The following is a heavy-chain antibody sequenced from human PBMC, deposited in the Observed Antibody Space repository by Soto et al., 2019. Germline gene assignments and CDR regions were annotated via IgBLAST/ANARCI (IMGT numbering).Heavy chain of an antibody. CDR2: ISSSSSYI. V-gene: IGHV3-21*01. CDR3: AREVEVVATTMEPYYFDY. J-gene: IGHJ4*02. CDR1: GFTFSSYS. D-gene: IGHD5-12*01. Sequence: EVQLVESGGGLVKPGGSLRLSCAASGFTFSSYSMNWVRQAPGKGLGWVSSISSSSSYIYYADSVKGRFTISRDNAKNSLYLQMNSLRAEDTAVYYCAREVEVVATTMEPYYFDYWGQGTLVTVSS.